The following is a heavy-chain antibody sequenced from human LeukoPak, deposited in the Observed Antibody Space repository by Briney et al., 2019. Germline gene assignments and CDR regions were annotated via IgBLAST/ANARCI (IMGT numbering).Heavy chain of an antibody. Sequence: PGGSLRLSCAASGFTFSRYEMNWVRQAPGKGLEWVSAISGSGGSTYYADSVKGRFTISRDNSKNTLYLQMNSLRAEDTAVYYCAKNPWSGYTGSGVDYFDYWGQGTLVTVSS. CDR3: AKNPWSGYTGSGVDYFDY. D-gene: IGHD3-3*01. J-gene: IGHJ4*02. CDR1: GFTFSRYE. V-gene: IGHV3-23*01. CDR2: ISGSGGST.